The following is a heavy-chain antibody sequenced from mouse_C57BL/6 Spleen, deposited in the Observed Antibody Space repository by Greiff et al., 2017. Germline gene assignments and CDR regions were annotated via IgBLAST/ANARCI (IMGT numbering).Heavy chain of an antibody. Sequence: QVQLQQPGAELVKPGASVKLSCKASGYTFTSYWMHWVKQRPGRGLEWIGRIDPNSGGTNYNEKFKSKDTLTVDQPSSTAYMQLSSRTAEDAAVYFCACVRFTTVVADCYAMDYWGQGTSVTVSS. CDR1: GYTFTSYW. CDR2: IDPNSGGT. V-gene: IGHV1-72*01. J-gene: IGHJ4*01. D-gene: IGHD1-1*01. CDR3: ACVRFTTVVADCYAMDY.